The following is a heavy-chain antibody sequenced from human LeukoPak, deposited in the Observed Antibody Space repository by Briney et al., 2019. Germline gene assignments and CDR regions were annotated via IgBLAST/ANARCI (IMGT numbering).Heavy chain of an antibody. J-gene: IGHJ4*02. D-gene: IGHD3/OR15-3a*01. CDR2: IIPIFGTA. Sequence: SVKVSCKASGGTFSSYAISWVRQAPGQGLEWMGGIIPIFGTANYAQKFQGRVTTTTDESTSTAYMELSSLRSEDTAVYYCARDWLPIFGLPPRGFDSWGQGALVAVSS. CDR1: GGTFSSYA. CDR3: ARDWLPIFGLPPRGFDS. V-gene: IGHV1-69*05.